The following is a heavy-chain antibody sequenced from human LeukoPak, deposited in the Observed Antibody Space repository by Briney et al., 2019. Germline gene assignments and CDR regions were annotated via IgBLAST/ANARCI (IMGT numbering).Heavy chain of an antibody. Sequence: GGSLRLSCAASGFTFSSYEMNWVRQAPGKGLEWVSYISSSGSTIYYADSVKGRFTISRDNSKNSLYLKMNSLRAEDTAVYYCARGVVVRQQDYYFDYWGQGTLVTVSS. D-gene: IGHD2-2*01. J-gene: IGHJ4*02. CDR3: ARGVVVRQQDYYFDY. CDR1: GFTFSSYE. CDR2: ISSSGSTI. V-gene: IGHV3-48*03.